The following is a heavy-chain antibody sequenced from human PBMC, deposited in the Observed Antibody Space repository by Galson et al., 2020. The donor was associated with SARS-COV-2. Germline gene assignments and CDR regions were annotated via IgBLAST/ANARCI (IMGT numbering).Heavy chain of an antibody. CDR2: IPSDGSNQ. J-gene: IGHJ3*02. V-gene: IGHV3-30*04. Sequence: GGSLRLSCTASGFTFNRNSMHWVRQPPGKGPEWVAVIPSDGSNQYYADSVQGQFTISRDNSKNTLYLQMVRLRGDDTAIYYCARAAHNSVWYDAFEIWGQGTMVTVSS. D-gene: IGHD6-19*01. CDR3: ARAAHNSVWYDAFEI. CDR1: GFTFNRNS.